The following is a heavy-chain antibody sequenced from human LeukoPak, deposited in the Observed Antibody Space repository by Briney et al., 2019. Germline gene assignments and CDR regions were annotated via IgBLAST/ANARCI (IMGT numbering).Heavy chain of an antibody. D-gene: IGHD3-22*01. CDR1: GGSISSYY. CDR3: ARVAIGVDY. CDR2: IYYSGST. J-gene: IGHJ4*02. V-gene: IGHV4-59*01. Sequence: SETLSLTCTVSGGSISSYYWSWIRQPPGKGLEWIGYIYYSGSTNYNPSLKSRVTISVDTSKNQFPLKLSSVTAADTAVYYCARVAIGVDYWGQGTLVTVSS.